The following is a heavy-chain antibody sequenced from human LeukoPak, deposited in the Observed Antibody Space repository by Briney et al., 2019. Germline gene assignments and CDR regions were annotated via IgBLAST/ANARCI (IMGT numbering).Heavy chain of an antibody. CDR1: GFTFSSYG. CDR2: IRYDGSNK. D-gene: IGHD7-27*01. J-gene: IGHJ5*02. V-gene: IGHV3-30*02. CDR3: VRRANTHWGLVS. Sequence: PGGSLRLSCAASGFTFSSYGMHWVRQAPGKGLEWVAFIRYDGSNKYYADSVKGRFTFSRDNSRNTIYLQMNNLRAEDTAIYYCVRRANTHWGLVSWGEGTLVTVSS.